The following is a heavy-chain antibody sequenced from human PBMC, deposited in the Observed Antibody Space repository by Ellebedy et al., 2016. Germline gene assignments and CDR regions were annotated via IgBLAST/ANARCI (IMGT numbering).Heavy chain of an antibody. CDR3: YYGHYTGS. J-gene: IGHJ4*02. CDR1: GFTFRNFF. CDR2: IRCDGDTT. D-gene: IGHD4-17*01. Sequence: GESLKISXVASGFTFRNFFMSWVRQVPGGGLEWLSTIRCDGDTTFSADSVKGRFAISRDNSRNTLYLQMNSLRAEDTAVYYCYYGHYTGSWGQGTLVTVSS. V-gene: IGHV3-23*01.